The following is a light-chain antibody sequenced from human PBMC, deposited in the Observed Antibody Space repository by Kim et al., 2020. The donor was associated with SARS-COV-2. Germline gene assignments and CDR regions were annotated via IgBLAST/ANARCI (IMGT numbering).Light chain of an antibody. CDR1: RSDVGGYDY. CDR3: SSYTGSTPYV. J-gene: IGLJ1*01. CDR2: DVS. V-gene: IGLV2-14*03. Sequence: GQSITISGNGTRSDVGGYDYVSWYQQHPGKAPKLMMYDVSNRPSGVSNRFSGSKSGNTAYLTSSGLQAEDEADYYCSSYTGSTPYVFGTGTKVTVL.